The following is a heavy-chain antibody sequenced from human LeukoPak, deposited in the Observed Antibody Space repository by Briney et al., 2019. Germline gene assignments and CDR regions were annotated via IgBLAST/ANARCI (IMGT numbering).Heavy chain of an antibody. D-gene: IGHD1-26*01. CDR1: GYTFTSYG. Sequence: ASVKVSCKASGYTFTSYGISWVRQAPGQGLEWMGWISAYNGNTNYAQKFQGRVTMTEDTSTDTAYMELSSLRSEDTAVYYCATDNGGSYFGPFDYWGQGTLVTVSS. CDR2: ISAYNGNT. V-gene: IGHV1-18*01. J-gene: IGHJ4*02. CDR3: ATDNGGSYFGPFDY.